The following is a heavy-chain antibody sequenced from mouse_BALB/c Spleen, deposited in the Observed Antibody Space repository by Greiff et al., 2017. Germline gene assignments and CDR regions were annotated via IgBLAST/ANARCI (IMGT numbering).Heavy chain of an antibody. D-gene: IGHD1-1*02. CDR3: ARQDYGYYFDY. V-gene: IGHV5-9-3*01. Sequence: EVQGVESGGGLVKPGGSLKLSCAASGFTFSSYAMSWVRQTPEERLEWVATISSGGSYTYYPDSVKGRFTISRDNAKNTLYLQMSSLRAEDTAMYYCARQDYGYYFDYWGQGTTLTVSS. J-gene: IGHJ2*01. CDR1: GFTFSSYA. CDR2: ISSGGSYT.